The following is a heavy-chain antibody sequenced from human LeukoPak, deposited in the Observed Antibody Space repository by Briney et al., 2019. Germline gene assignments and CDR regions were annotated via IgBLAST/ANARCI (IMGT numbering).Heavy chain of an antibody. CDR3: AREIRNDANWFDP. Sequence: GGSLRLSCAASGFTFSSYWKHWVRQAPGKGLVWVSRINSDGSSTSYADSVKGRFTISRDNAKNTLYLQMNSLRAEDTAVYYCAREIRNDANWFDPWGQGTLVTVSS. V-gene: IGHV3-74*01. J-gene: IGHJ5*02. CDR1: GFTFSSYW. CDR2: INSDGSST. D-gene: IGHD1-1*01.